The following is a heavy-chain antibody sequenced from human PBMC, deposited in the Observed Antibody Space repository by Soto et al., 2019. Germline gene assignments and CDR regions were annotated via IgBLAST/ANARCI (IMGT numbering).Heavy chain of an antibody. CDR3: ARDGIAVAGTDFDY. J-gene: IGHJ4*02. CDR2: INPNGGST. D-gene: IGHD6-19*01. V-gene: IGHV1-46*01. CDR1: GYAFTRYD. Sequence: ASVKVSCKASGYAFTRYDMHWVRQAPGQGLEWMGIINPNGGSTSYAQKFQGRVAMSRDTSTSIVYMELSSLRSEDTAVYYCARDGIAVAGTDFDYWGQGTLVTVSS.